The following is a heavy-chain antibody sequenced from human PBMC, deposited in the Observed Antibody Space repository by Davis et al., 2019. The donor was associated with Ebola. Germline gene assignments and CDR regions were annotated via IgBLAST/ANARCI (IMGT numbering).Heavy chain of an antibody. CDR2: IRYDGSNK. Sequence: GGSLRLSCAASGFTFSSYGMHWVRQAPGKGLEWVAFIRYDGSNKYYADSVKGRFTISRDNSKNTLYLQMNSLRAEDTAVYYCAKDPSYSSSFYYFDYWGQGTLVTVSS. V-gene: IGHV3-30*02. CDR3: AKDPSYSSSFYYFDY. D-gene: IGHD6-6*01. CDR1: GFTFSSYG. J-gene: IGHJ4*02.